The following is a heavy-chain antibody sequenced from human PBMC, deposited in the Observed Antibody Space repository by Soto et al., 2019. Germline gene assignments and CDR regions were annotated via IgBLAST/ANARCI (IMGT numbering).Heavy chain of an antibody. V-gene: IGHV3-72*01. CDR1: GFTFSDHY. CDR2: TRNKANSYTT. J-gene: IGHJ4*02. CDR3: ARARGGYGGIFVY. D-gene: IGHD5-12*01. Sequence: EVQLVESGGGLVQPGGSLRLSCAASGFTFSDHYMDWVRQAPGKGLEWVGRTRNKANSYTTEYAASVKGRFTTSRDHSKISLQLQRNSLNNEDAAVYYCARARGGYGGIFVYWGKGTLVTVSS.